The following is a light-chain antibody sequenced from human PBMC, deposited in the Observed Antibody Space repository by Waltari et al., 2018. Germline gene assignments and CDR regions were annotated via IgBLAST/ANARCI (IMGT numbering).Light chain of an antibody. J-gene: IGLJ3*02. CDR1: SLRSYY. Sequence: SSELTQDPAVSVALGQTVRITCQGDSLRSYYARWYQQKPGPAPVLVIYGKNNRPAGIPDRCSGSSSGNTASLTITGAQAEEEADYYCNSRDSSGNHWVFGGGTKLTVL. V-gene: IGLV3-19*01. CDR3: NSRDSSGNHWV. CDR2: GKN.